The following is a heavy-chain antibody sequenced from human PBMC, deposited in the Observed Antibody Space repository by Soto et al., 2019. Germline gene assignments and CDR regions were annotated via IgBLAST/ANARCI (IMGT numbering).Heavy chain of an antibody. CDR1: GGSISSGGYY. D-gene: IGHD3-3*01. CDR3: AFSGGWDKSGSLGGRYIFDD. J-gene: IGHJ4*02. CDR2: IYYSGST. Sequence: SETLSLTCTVSGGSISSGGYYWSWIRQHPGKGLEWIGYIYYSGSTYYNPSLKSRVTISVDTSKNQFSLKLSSVTAADTAVYYCAFSGGWDKSGSLGGRYIFDDWGQGTLVTVSS. V-gene: IGHV4-31*03.